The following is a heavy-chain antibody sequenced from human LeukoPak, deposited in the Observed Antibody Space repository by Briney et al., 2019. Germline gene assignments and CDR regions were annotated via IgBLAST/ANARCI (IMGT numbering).Heavy chain of an antibody. J-gene: IGHJ5*02. CDR2: IYHSGST. CDR3: ARMFRSSWYINWFDP. CDR1: GYSISSGYF. Sequence: SETLSLTCTVSGYSISSGYFWGWIRQPPGKGLEWIGSIYHSGSTSYNPSLKSRLTISVDTSRNQFSLKLNFVTAADTAMYYCARMFRSSWYINWFDPWGQGTLVTVSS. V-gene: IGHV4-38-2*02. D-gene: IGHD6-13*01.